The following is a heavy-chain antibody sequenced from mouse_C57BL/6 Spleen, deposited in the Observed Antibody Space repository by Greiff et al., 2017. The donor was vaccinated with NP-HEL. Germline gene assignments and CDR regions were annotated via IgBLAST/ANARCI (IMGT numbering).Heavy chain of an antibody. D-gene: IGHD1-1*01. V-gene: IGHV5-4*01. J-gene: IGHJ4*01. CDR1: GFTFSSYA. CDR2: ISDGGSYT. Sequence: EVQLQESGGGLVKPGGSLKLSCAASGFTFSSYAMSWVRQTPEKRLEWVATISDGGSYTYYPDNVKGRFTISRDNAKNNLYLQMSHLKSEDTAMYYCAREPGGKGAMDYWGQGTSVTVSS. CDR3: AREPGGKGAMDY.